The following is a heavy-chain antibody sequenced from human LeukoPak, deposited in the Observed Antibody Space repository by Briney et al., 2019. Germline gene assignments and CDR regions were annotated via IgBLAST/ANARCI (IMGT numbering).Heavy chain of an antibody. J-gene: IGHJ4*02. CDR1: GYTFTSYY. CDR2: FDPEDGET. D-gene: IGHD3-10*01. CDR3: ATDFLYGSGSYYRGYYFDY. V-gene: IGHV1-24*01. Sequence: ASVKVSCKASGYTFTSYYMHWVRQAPGKGLEWIGGFDPEDGETIYAQKFQGRVTMTEDTSTDTAYMELSSLRPEDTAVYYCATDFLYGSGSYYRGYYFDYWGQGTLVTVSS.